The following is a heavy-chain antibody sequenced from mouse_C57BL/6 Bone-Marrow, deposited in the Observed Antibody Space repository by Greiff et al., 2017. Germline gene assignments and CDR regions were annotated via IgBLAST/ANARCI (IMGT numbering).Heavy chain of an antibody. CDR1: GYTFTSYW. CDR2: IDPSDSYT. D-gene: IGHD3-3*01. V-gene: IGHV1-69*01. CDR3: ARGGRPFAY. Sequence: QVQLQQPGAELVMPGASVKLSCKASGYTFTSYWMHWVKQRPGQGLEWIGEIDPSDSYTNYNEKFKSKATLTVDTSSSTAYMQLSSLTSEDSAVYYCARGGRPFAYWGQGTLVTVSA. J-gene: IGHJ3*01.